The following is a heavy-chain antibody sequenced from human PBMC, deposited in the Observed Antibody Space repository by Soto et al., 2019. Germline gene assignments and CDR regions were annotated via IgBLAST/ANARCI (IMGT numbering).Heavy chain of an antibody. J-gene: IGHJ4*02. Sequence: QVQLLQSGAEVKKPGASVKVSCKAFGYTFTGYGFTWVRKAPGQGLEWMGWISAYNGITKYAQKFQGRVTITTDTSTSTAYKELRSLRSDDSAVYYCARAEKWVTGNMGGYWGQGTLVTVYS. CDR2: ISAYNGIT. CDR3: ARAEKWVTGNMGGY. V-gene: IGHV1-18*04. CDR1: GYTFTGYG. D-gene: IGHD1-20*01.